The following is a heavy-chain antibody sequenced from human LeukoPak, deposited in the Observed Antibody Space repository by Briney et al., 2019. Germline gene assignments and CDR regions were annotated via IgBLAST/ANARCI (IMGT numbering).Heavy chain of an antibody. Sequence: PGGSLRPSCTASGFTFSNHAMTWVRQAPGKGLEWVSSMSSGGTYIYYADSVRGRFTISRDNAKNSLYLVMNSLRAEDTATYVVQWGQGTLVTVSS. J-gene: IGHJ4*02. V-gene: IGHV3-21*01. D-gene: IGHD2-15*01. CDR2: MSSGGTYI. CDR3: Q. CDR1: GFTFSNHA.